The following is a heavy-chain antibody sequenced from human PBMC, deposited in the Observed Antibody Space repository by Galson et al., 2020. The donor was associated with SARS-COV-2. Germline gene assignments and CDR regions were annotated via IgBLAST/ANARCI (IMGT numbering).Heavy chain of an antibody. CDR1: GFTFSDYY. V-gene: IGHV3-11*01. D-gene: IGHD2-2*01. J-gene: IGHJ6*02. CDR2: ISSSGSTI. CDR3: ARDIVVVPAATTSPSHYYYGMDV. Sequence: GESLKISCAASGFTFSDYYMSWIRQAPGKGLEWVSYISSSGSTIYYADSVKGRFTISRDNAKNSLYLQMNSLRAEDTAVYYCARDIVVVPAATTSPSHYYYGMDVWGQGTTVTVSS.